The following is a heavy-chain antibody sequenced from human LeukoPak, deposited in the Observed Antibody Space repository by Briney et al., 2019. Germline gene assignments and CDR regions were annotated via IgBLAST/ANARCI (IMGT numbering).Heavy chain of an antibody. D-gene: IGHD3-22*01. CDR1: DYTFTSCV. CDR3: ARGFPPRRNYDRSGYYSYYFDY. J-gene: IGHJ4*02. V-gene: IGHV1-18*01. Sequence: GASVKVSCKASDYTFTSCVISWVRQAPGQGLEWMGWISAYNGYTHYAQKLQGRVTMTTDTSTSTDYMELRSMRSDDTAVYYCARGFPPRRNYDRSGYYSYYFDYWGQGTLVTVSS. CDR2: ISAYNGYT.